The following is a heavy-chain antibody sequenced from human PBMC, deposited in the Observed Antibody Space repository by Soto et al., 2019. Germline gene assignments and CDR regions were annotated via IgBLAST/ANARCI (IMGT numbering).Heavy chain of an antibody. Sequence: PSETLSLTCTVSGDSINSDNYYWGWIRQPPGKGLEWIGSIYYRGNTYYNPSLKTRVTISLDKSKSQFSLRLNSVTAADSAVYFCARLEGLATISYYFDYWGQGTLVTVSS. J-gene: IGHJ4*02. CDR3: ARLEGLATISYYFDY. CDR1: GDSINSDNYY. D-gene: IGHD3-9*01. CDR2: IYYRGNT. V-gene: IGHV4-39*01.